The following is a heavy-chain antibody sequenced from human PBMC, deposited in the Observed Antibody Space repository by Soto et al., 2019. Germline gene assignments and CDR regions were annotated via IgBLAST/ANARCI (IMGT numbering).Heavy chain of an antibody. J-gene: IGHJ4*02. CDR3: AKKVNSGSGSQFFDY. CDR1: GFTFSSYS. D-gene: IGHD3-10*01. CDR2: FRSGGDDETT. V-gene: IGHV3-23*01. Sequence: PGGSLRLSCAASGFTFSSYSMSWVRQAPGKGLEWVSGFRSGGDDETTYYADAVRGQFTISRDNSKNTLFLQMNSLRAEDTAIYYCAKKVNSGSGSQFFDYWGQGTLVTVSS.